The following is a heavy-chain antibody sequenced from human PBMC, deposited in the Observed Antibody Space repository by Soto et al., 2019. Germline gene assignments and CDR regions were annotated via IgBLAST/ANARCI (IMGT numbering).Heavy chain of an antibody. CDR3: AKVQYYYGSGSPYYYMDV. CDR2: ISGSGGST. Sequence: QAGGSLRLSCAASGFTFSSYAMSWVRQAPGKGLEWVSAISGSGGSTYYADSVKGRFTISRDNSKNTLYLQMNSLRAEDTAVYYCAKVQYYYGSGSPYYYMDVWGKGTTVTVS. D-gene: IGHD3-10*01. V-gene: IGHV3-23*01. CDR1: GFTFSSYA. J-gene: IGHJ6*03.